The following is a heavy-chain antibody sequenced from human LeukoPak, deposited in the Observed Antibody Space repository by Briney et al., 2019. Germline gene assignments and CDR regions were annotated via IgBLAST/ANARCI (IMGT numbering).Heavy chain of an antibody. D-gene: IGHD6-13*01. CDR3: ARHRYSSSWYIDY. V-gene: IGHV4-59*01. CDR2: IYYSGST. Sequence: NPSETLSLTCTVSGGSISGYYWSWIRQPPGKGLEWIGYIYYSGSTNYNSSLKSQVTISLDTSKNQFSLKLNSVTAADTAVYYCARHRYSSSWYIDYWGQGALVTVSS. J-gene: IGHJ4*02. CDR1: GGSISGYY.